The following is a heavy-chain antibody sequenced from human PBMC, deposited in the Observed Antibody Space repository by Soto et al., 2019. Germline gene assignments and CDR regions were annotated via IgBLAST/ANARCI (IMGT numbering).Heavy chain of an antibody. CDR1: GGSISSYY. D-gene: IGHD5-18*01. CDR3: ARWRYVYSFDY. Sequence: SETLSLTCTVSGGSISSYYWSWIRQPPGKGLEWIGYIYYSGSTNYNPSLKSRVTISVDTSKNQFSLKLSSVTAADTAVYYCARWRYVYSFDYWGQGTLVTISS. J-gene: IGHJ4*02. V-gene: IGHV4-59*01. CDR2: IYYSGST.